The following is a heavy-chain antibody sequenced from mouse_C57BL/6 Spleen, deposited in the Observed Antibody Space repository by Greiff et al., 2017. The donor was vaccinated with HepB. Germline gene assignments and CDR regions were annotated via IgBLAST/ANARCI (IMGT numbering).Heavy chain of an antibody. CDR3: ARWGLRFYFDV. Sequence: QVTLKVSGPELVKPGASVKISCKASGYAFSSSWMNWVKQRPGKGLEWIGRIYPGDGDTNYNGKFKGKATLTADKSSSTAYMQLSSLTSEDSAVYFCARWGLRFYFDVWGTGTTVTVSS. D-gene: IGHD1-1*01. CDR1: GYAFSSSW. V-gene: IGHV1-82*01. CDR2: IYPGDGDT. J-gene: IGHJ1*03.